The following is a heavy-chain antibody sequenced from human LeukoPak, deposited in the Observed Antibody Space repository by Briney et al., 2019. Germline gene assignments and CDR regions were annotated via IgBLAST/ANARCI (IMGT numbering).Heavy chain of an antibody. Sequence: TGGSLRLSCAVSGFTVSSNYMSWVRQAPGKGLEWVSVIYSGGGTYYADSVKGRFTISRDNSKNTVYLQMNSLRVEDTAVYYCARSRGTFIPHDYWGQGTLVTVSS. J-gene: IGHJ4*02. CDR2: IYSGGGT. CDR1: GFTVSSNY. D-gene: IGHD3-16*01. V-gene: IGHV3-66*01. CDR3: ARSRGTFIPHDY.